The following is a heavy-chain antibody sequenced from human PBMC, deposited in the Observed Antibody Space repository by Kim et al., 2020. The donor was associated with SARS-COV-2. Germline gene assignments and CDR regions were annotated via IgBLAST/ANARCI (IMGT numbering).Heavy chain of an antibody. J-gene: IGHJ4*02. CDR2: ST. D-gene: IGHD4-17*01. Sequence: STYYADSVKCRFTIARDNSKNPLYQQMNSRRAEDTAVYYCAKSGMTTPGYWGQGTLVPVSS. CDR3: AKSGMTTPGY. V-gene: IGHV3-23*01.